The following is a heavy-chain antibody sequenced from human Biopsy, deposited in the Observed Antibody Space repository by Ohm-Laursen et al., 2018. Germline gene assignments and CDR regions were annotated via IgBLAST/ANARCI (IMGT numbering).Heavy chain of an antibody. J-gene: IGHJ4*02. V-gene: IGHV3-9*01. CDR2: ISWSSGTI. CDR1: GFTFNAYW. Sequence: SLRLSCSASGFTFNAYWMYWVRQVPGKGLVWVSSISWSSGTIGYADSVKGRFTVSRDNAKNSLFLQMNSLRVEDTALYYCVKSAYSSGFWEASDYWGQRTLVTVSS. D-gene: IGHD6-19*01. CDR3: VKSAYSSGFWEASDY.